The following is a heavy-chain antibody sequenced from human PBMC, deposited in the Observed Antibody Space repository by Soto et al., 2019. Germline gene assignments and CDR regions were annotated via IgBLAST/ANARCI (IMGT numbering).Heavy chain of an antibody. V-gene: IGHV3-23*01. CDR2: ISGSGGST. D-gene: IGHD6-13*01. Sequence: EVQLLESGGGLVQPGGSLRLSCAASGFTFSNYAVTWVRQVPGQGLEWVSTISGSGGSTYYADSVKGRFTISRDNSKNTLYLQMNSLRAEDTAVYYCAKDQGSSWYEINYWGQGTLVTVSS. CDR1: GFTFSNYA. J-gene: IGHJ4*02. CDR3: AKDQGSSWYEINY.